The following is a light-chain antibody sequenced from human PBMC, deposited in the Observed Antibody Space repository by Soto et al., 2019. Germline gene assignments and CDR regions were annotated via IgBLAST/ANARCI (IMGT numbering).Light chain of an antibody. CDR1: QSISGW. CDR3: QQYDNLPRT. J-gene: IGKJ1*01. CDR2: DAS. V-gene: IGKV1-5*01. Sequence: GDRVTITCRASQSISGWLAWYQQKPGKAPKLLIYDASSLESGVPSRFSGSGSGTEFTLTISSLQPDDFATYYCQQYDNLPRTFGQGTKVDIK.